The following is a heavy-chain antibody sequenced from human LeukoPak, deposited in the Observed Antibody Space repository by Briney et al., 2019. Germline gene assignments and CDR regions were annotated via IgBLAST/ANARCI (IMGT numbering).Heavy chain of an antibody. CDR1: GFTFGSYW. D-gene: IGHD6-13*01. J-gene: IGHJ3*02. CDR2: INSPGSST. V-gene: IGHV3-74*01. CDR3: ARGGKAAAADVLDI. Sequence: GGSLRLSCAASGFTFGSYWMHWARQAPGKGLVWISRINSPGSSTSFADSVKGRFTISRDNARNTVYLQMSSLRAEDTAVYYCARGGKAAAADVLDIWGQGTMVTVSS.